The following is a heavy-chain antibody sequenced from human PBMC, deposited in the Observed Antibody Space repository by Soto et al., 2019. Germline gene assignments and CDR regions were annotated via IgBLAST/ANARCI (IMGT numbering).Heavy chain of an antibody. J-gene: IGHJ5*02. V-gene: IGHV1-69*04. CDR2: IIPILGIA. CDR3: ARDPVLKYSSSRVRLDP. Sequence: GASVKVSCKASGGSFNTFAISWVRQAPGQGLEWMGRIIPILGIANYAQKFQGRVTITADKSTSTAYMELSSLRSEDTAVYYCARDPVLKYSSSRVRLDPWGQGTLVTAPQ. D-gene: IGHD6-13*01. CDR1: GGSFNTFA.